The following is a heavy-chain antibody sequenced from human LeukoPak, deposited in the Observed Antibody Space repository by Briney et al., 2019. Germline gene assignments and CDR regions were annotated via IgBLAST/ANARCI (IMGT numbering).Heavy chain of an antibody. CDR2: ISSSSTYK. V-gene: IGHV3-21*06. J-gene: IGHJ3*01. CDR3: ARARSTMMMFAAFDV. D-gene: IGHD3-16*01. CDR1: GFTFTTYS. Sequence: TPGGSLRLSCEASGFTFTTYSMNWVRQAPGKGLEWVSSISSSSTYKYSADLVKGRFTISRDNAKNSLYLQMDSLRAEDTAVYYCARARSTMMMFAAFDVWGQGTTVTVSS.